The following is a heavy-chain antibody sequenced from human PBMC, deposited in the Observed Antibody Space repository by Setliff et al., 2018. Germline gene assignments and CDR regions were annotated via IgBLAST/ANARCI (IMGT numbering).Heavy chain of an antibody. J-gene: IGHJ4*02. CDR1: GFTFRDYS. CDR3: AKDSNGEFADY. CDR2: IDQGSNT. Sequence: GGSLRLSCVTPGFTFRDYSLIWVRQAPGKGLEWVSGIDQGSNTYYPDSMKGRFIISRDNFRNTISLQINGLRAEDTATYYCAKDSNGEFADYWGQGTLVTVSS. V-gene: IGHV3-53*01. D-gene: IGHD1-1*01.